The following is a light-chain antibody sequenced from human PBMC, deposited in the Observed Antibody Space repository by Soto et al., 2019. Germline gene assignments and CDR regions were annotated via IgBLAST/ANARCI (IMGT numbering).Light chain of an antibody. Sequence: QSVLTQPASVSGSPGQAITISCTGTSSDVGRFNYVSWYQQHPGNPPKLIIFDVTRRPSGVSNRFSCSKSGYAASLTISVLQAEDDDNYYCRSFVGTSILVVVGGGTKLTVL. J-gene: IGLJ2*01. V-gene: IGLV2-14*01. CDR3: RSFVGTSILVV. CDR2: DVT. CDR1: SSDVGRFNY.